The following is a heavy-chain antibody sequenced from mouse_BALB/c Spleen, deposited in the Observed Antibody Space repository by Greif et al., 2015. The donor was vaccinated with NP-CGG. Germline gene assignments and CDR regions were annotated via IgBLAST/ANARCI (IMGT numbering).Heavy chain of an antibody. Sequence: VQLQQSGAELARPGASVKLSCKASGYTFTSYWMQWVKQRPGQGLEWIGAIYPGDGDTRYTQKFKGKATLTADKSSSTAYMQLSSLASEDSAVYYCAREGIFTTVGGYWGQGTTLTVSS. J-gene: IGHJ2*01. CDR3: AREGIFTTVGGY. CDR2: IYPGDGDT. CDR1: GYTFTSYW. V-gene: IGHV1-87*01. D-gene: IGHD1-1*01.